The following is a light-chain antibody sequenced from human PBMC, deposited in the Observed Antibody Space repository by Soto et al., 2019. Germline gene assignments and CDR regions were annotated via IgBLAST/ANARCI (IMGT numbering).Light chain of an antibody. CDR3: QSYDSSLSGVV. Sequence: QSVLTQPPSVSGAPGQRVTISCTGSSSSIGAGYDVHWYQQLPGTAPKLLIYANSNRPSGVPDRLSGSKSGTSASLAITGLQSEDEADYYCQSYDSSLSGVVFGGGTKLTVL. V-gene: IGLV1-40*01. CDR2: ANS. J-gene: IGLJ2*01. CDR1: SSSIGAGYD.